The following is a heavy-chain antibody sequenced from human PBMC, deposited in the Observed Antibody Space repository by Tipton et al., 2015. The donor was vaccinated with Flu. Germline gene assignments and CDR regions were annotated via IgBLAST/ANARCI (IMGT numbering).Heavy chain of an antibody. CDR1: GGSISSSSYY. V-gene: IGHV4-39*07. CDR3: ARDGFITMIVVVTPGAFDS. D-gene: IGHD3-22*01. Sequence: TLSLTCTVSGGSISSSSYYWGWIRQPPGKGLEWIGSIYYSGNTYYNPSLKSRVTISVDTSKNQFSLKLSSVTAADTAVYYCARDGFITMIVVVTPGAFDSWCQGTMVTVSS. J-gene: IGHJ3*02. CDR2: IYYSGNT.